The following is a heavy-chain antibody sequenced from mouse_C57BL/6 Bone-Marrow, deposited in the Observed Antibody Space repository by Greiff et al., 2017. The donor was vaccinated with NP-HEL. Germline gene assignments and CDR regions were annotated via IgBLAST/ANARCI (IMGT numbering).Heavy chain of an antibody. Sequence: LVESGAELVRPGTSVKVSCKASGYAFTNYLIEWVKQRPGQGLEWIGVINPGSGGTNYNEKFKGKATLTADKSSSTAYMQLSSLTSEDSAVYFCARSTGRAVMDYWGQGTSVTVSS. CDR3: ARSTGRAVMDY. V-gene: IGHV1-54*01. CDR2: INPGSGGT. J-gene: IGHJ4*01. CDR1: GYAFTNYL. D-gene: IGHD3-3*01.